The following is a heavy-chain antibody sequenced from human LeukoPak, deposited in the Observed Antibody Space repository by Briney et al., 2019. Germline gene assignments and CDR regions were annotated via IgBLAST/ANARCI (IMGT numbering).Heavy chain of an antibody. CDR1: GDSVSSNSAA. D-gene: IGHD1-26*01. V-gene: IGHV6-1*01. J-gene: IGHJ4*02. CDR2: TYYRSKWYY. CDR3: ARDPVGGSTIFDY. Sequence: SQTLSLTCAISGDSVSSNSAAWNWIRQSPSRGLEWLGGTYYRSKWYYDYAVAVKSRISINPDTSKNQFSLQLSSVTPEDTAVYYCARDPVGGSTIFDYWGQGTLVTVSS.